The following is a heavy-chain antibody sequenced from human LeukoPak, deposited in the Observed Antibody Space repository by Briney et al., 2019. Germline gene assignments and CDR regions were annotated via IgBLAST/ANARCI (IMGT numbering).Heavy chain of an antibody. V-gene: IGHV4-38-2*01. CDR2: INHSGST. J-gene: IGHJ5*02. CDR3: ARGHGASRFSRPVP. CDR1: GYSISSGYY. Sequence: RPSETLSLTCAVAGYSISSGYYWGWIRQPPGKGLEWIGEINHSGSTNYNPSLKSRVTISVDTSKNQFSLKLSSVTAADTAVYYCARGHGASRFSRPVPWGQGTLVTVSS. D-gene: IGHD4/OR15-4a*01.